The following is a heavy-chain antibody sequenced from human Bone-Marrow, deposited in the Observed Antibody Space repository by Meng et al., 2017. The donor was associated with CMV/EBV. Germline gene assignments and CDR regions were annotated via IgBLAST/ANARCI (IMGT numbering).Heavy chain of an antibody. D-gene: IGHD2-2*01. Sequence: SETLSLTCAVYGGSFTGYYWSWIRQTPGQGLEWIGEINHSGNTNYNPSLGSRATISVDTSKKQLSLNVTSVTAADTAVYYCARGSQLLGYFQHWGQGTLVTVSS. CDR2: INHSGNT. CDR1: GGSFTGYY. J-gene: IGHJ1*01. CDR3: ARGSQLLGYFQH. V-gene: IGHV4-34*01.